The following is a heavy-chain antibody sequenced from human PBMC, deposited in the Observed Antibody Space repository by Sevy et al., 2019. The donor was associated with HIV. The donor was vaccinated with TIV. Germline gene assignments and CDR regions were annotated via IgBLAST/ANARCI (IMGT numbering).Heavy chain of an antibody. D-gene: IGHD3-10*01. CDR1: GFTFSSSG. Sequence: GGSLRLSCAASGFTFSSSGMHWLRQAPGNGLEWVTFIGHDANNQQYADSVKGRFAISRDNSKNTIYLQMHSLRVEDTAVYYCAKDLWYCMDVWGKGITVTVSS. CDR3: AKDLWYCMDV. V-gene: IGHV3-30*02. J-gene: IGHJ6*03. CDR2: IGHDANNQ.